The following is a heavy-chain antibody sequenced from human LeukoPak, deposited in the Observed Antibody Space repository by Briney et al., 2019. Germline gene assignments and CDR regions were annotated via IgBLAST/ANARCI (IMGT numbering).Heavy chain of an antibody. CDR3: AKEQRIRHCSEGVCMEGYYFDY. CDR2: LCLGGETT. Sequence: GGSLRLSCTGSGFPFNMFAMNWVRQAPGQGLEWVSGLCLGGETTNYADSVKGRFTVSRDTSKNMVFLQMNDLRPEDTAVYYCAKEQRIRHCSEGVCMEGYYFDYWGQGSLVTVSS. V-gene: IGHV3-23*01. D-gene: IGHD2-8*01. CDR1: GFPFNMFA. J-gene: IGHJ4*02.